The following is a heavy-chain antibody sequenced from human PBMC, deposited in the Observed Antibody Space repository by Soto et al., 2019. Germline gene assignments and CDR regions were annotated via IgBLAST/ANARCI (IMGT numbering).Heavy chain of an antibody. CDR3: ARHPYYGSESDPYYYYGKDV. J-gene: IGHJ6*02. Sequence: SETLSLTCAVSGGSISSGGYSWSWIRQPPGKGLEWIGCIYHSGSTYYNPSLKSRVTISVDTSKNQFSLKLSSVTAADTAVYYCARHPYYGSESDPYYYYGKDVWGQGNTVTVS. V-gene: IGHV4-30-2*03. CDR1: GGSISSGGYS. D-gene: IGHD3-10*01. CDR2: IYHSGST.